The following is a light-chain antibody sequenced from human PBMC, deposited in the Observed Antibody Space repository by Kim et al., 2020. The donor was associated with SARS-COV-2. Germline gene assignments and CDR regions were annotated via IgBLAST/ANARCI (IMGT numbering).Light chain of an antibody. CDR2: DVS. Sequence: VSGSPGRSTTMPCTGATSYVSWYQPQPGKAPKLIIYDVSRRPSGLSDRFSGSQSGNTASLTISGLQPEDEATYYCTSHTSGNTWMFGGGTQLTVL. V-gene: IGLV2-14*03. CDR3: TSHTSGNTWM. J-gene: IGLJ3*02. CDR1: TSYV.